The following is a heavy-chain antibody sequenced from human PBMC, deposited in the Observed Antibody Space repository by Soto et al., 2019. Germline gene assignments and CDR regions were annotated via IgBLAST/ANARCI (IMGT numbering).Heavy chain of an antibody. J-gene: IGHJ3*02. CDR2: IYSGCST. D-gene: IGHD1-1*01. V-gene: IGHV3-66*02. Sequence: GGSLRLSCAASGFTVSSNYMSWVRQAPGKGLEWVSVIYSGCSTYYAYSVKGRFTISRDNSKNTLYLQMNSLRAEDTAVYYCARDPTTTGTTQAFDIWGQGTMVTVSS. CDR3: ARDPTTTGTTQAFDI. CDR1: GFTVSSNY.